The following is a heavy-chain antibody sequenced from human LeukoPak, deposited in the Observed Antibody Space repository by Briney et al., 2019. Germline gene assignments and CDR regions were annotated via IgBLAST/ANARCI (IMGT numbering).Heavy chain of an antibody. J-gene: IGHJ4*02. D-gene: IGHD7-27*01. CDR3: ARDTGYFDY. CDR1: GGSISSSSYY. CDR2: IYYSGST. Sequence: SETLSLTCTVSGGSISSSSYYWGWIRQPPGKGLEWIGSIYYSGSTYYNPSLKSRVTISVDTSKNQFSLKLSSVTAADTAVYYCARDTGYFDYWGQGTLVTVSS. V-gene: IGHV4-39*07.